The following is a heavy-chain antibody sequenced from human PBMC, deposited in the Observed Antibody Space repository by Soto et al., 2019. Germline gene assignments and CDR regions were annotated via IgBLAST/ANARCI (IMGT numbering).Heavy chain of an antibody. J-gene: IGHJ4*02. D-gene: IGHD6-19*01. Sequence: EVRLVESGGALVQRRGSLTLSCAASGFRFSIYSMNWVRQAPGKGLEWSAYITSDTKTIKYAESVKGRFTISRDNAKNSVYLQMNNLSDEDTAVYYCARSVEGHFDYWGQGTVVTVSS. CDR3: ARSVEGHFDY. CDR2: ITSDTKTI. V-gene: IGHV3-48*02. CDR1: GFRFSIYS.